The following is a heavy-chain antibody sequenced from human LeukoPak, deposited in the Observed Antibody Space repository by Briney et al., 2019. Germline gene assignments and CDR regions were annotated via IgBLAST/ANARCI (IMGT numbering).Heavy chain of an antibody. V-gene: IGHV1-2*06. Sequence: ASVKVSCKASGYTFTGYYMHWVRQAPGQGLEWMGRINPNSGGTNYAQKFQGRVTMARDTSISTAYMELSRLRSDDTAVYYCAREGKVLRYFDWLGFDYWGQGTLVTVSS. D-gene: IGHD3-9*01. J-gene: IGHJ4*02. CDR2: INPNSGGT. CDR1: GYTFTGYY. CDR3: AREGKVLRYFDWLGFDY.